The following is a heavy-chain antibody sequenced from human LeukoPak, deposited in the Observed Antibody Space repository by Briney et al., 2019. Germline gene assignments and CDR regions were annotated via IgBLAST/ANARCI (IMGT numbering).Heavy chain of an antibody. CDR3: ARYRAYSSGWYGDFDY. J-gene: IGHJ4*02. CDR2: ISAYNGNT. V-gene: IGHV1-18*01. Sequence: GASVKVSCKASGYTFTSYGISWVRQAPGQGLEWMGGISAYNGNTNYAQKLQGRVTMTTDTSTSTAYMELRSLRSDDTAVYYCARYRAYSSGWYGDFDYWGQGTLVTVSS. CDR1: GYTFTSYG. D-gene: IGHD6-19*01.